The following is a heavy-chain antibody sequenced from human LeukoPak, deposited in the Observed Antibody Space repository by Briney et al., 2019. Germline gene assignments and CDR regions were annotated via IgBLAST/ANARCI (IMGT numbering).Heavy chain of an antibody. J-gene: IGHJ4*02. D-gene: IGHD6-13*01. CDR3: ARGSSSWTSYYFDY. CDR2: IYYSGST. Sequence: PSETLSLTCTVSGGSISSYYWSWIRQPPGKGLEWLGYIYYSGSTNYNPSLKSRVTISVDTSKNQFSLKLSSVTAADTAVYYCARGSSSWTSYYFDYWGQGTLVTVSS. CDR1: GGSISSYY. V-gene: IGHV4-59*01.